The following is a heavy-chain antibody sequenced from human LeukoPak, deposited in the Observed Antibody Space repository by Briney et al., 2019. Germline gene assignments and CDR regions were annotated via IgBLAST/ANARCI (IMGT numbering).Heavy chain of an antibody. V-gene: IGHV3-48*02. CDR1: GFTFSSYS. CDR3: ANQRAGTYYYGMDV. CDR2: ISSSSTI. Sequence: PGGSLRLSCAASGFTFSSYSMNWVRQAPGKGLEWVSYISSSSTIYYADSVKGRFTISRDNAKNSLYLQMNSLRDEDTAVYYCANQRAGTYYYGMDVWGQGTTVTVSS. J-gene: IGHJ6*02. D-gene: IGHD6-19*01.